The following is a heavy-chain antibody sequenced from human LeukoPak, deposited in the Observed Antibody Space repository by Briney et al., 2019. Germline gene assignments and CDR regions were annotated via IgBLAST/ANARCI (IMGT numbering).Heavy chain of an antibody. J-gene: IGHJ4*02. CDR1: GVSFSSYF. CDR2: VYYNGIT. D-gene: IGHD1-1*01. V-gene: IGHV4-59*01. Sequence: SETLSLTCTVSGVSFSSYFWSWIRQPPGKGLEWIGYVYYNGITNYNPSLKSRVSISLDTSKNQFSLNLNSVTAADTAVYYCASQLGGTTFHWGQGTLVTVSS. CDR3: ASQLGGTTFH.